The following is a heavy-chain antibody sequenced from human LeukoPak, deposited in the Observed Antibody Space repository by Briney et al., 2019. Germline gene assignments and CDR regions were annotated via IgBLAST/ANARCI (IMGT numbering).Heavy chain of an antibody. V-gene: IGHV4-34*01. CDR3: ARGVPYGSGSYCFDY. D-gene: IGHD3-10*01. CDR2: ISHSRNT. J-gene: IGHJ4*02. CDR1: GGSFGGYY. Sequence: SSETLSLTCAVYGGSFGGYYWSYIRQPPGKGLEWIGEISHSRNTNYNPSLESRVTISVDPSKNQFSLNLSSVTAADTAVYYCARGVPYGSGSYCFDYWGQGALVTVSS.